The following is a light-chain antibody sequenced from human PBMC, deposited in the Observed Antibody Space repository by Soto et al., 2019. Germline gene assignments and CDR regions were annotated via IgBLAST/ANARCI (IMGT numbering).Light chain of an antibody. J-gene: IGKJ5*01. CDR1: QSVRSN. V-gene: IGKV3D-15*01. CDR2: DAS. Sequence: ETVMTQSPATLSVSPGARVTLSCRASQSVRSNLAWYQQKTGPSPRLLLYDASTRATGIPAPFSGSGSGTEFTLTISSLQSDDFALYYCQQYHNWPPITFGQGTRLEIK. CDR3: QQYHNWPPIT.